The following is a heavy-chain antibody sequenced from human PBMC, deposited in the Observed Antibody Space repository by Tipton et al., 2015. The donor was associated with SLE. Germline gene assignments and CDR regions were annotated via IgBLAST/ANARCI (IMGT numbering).Heavy chain of an antibody. Sequence: LRLSCTVSGGSISSYYWSWIRQPPGKGLEWIGEINHSGRANYKSPLKSRVTISVDTSKNQFSLKLSSVTAADTAVYYCARGIGAFDIWGQGTMVTVSS. J-gene: IGHJ3*02. CDR2: INHSGRA. CDR1: GGSISSYY. CDR3: ARGIGAFDI. V-gene: IGHV4-34*01.